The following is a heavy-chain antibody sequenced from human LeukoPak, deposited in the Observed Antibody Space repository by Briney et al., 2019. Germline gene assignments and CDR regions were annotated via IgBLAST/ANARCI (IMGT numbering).Heavy chain of an antibody. V-gene: IGHV4-59*12. D-gene: IGHD1-20*01. J-gene: IGHJ5*02. CDR3: ARVAGIITGRRWFDP. CDR2: VYYSGST. CDR1: GGSISSYY. Sequence: PSETLSLTCTVSGGSISSYYWSWIRQPPGKGLEWIGYVYYSGSTNYNPSLKSRVTISVDTSKNQFSLKLSSVTAADTAVYYCARVAGIITGRRWFDPWGQGTLVTVSS.